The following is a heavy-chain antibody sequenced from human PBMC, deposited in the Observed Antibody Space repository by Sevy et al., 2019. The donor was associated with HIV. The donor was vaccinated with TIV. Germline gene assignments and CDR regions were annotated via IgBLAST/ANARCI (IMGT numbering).Heavy chain of an antibody. D-gene: IGHD3-22*01. CDR1: GFTFSSYA. J-gene: IGHJ4*02. CDR2: ISGSGGST. CDR3: AKEGTMIVVVIQYYFDY. V-gene: IGHV3-23*01. Sequence: GGSLRLSCAASGFTFSSYAMSWVRQAPGKGLEWVSAISGSGGSTYYADSVKGRFTISRDNSKNTLYLQMNSLRAEDTAVYYCAKEGTMIVVVIQYYFDYWGQRTLVTVSS.